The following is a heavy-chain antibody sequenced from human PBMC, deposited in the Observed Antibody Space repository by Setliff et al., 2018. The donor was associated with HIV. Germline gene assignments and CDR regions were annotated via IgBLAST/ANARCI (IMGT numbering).Heavy chain of an antibody. V-gene: IGHV1-69*02. CDR2: IIPMFSIP. CDR1: GGPFSSYT. Sequence: SVKVSCKASGGPFSSYTITWVRQAPGQGLEWMGRIIPMFSIPNYSQRFQGRVTITADRSTNTVYIELSSLRSDDTAVYYCARVGRSVAGPWGQGTLVTVSS. J-gene: IGHJ5*02. D-gene: IGHD6-19*01. CDR3: ARVGRSVAGP.